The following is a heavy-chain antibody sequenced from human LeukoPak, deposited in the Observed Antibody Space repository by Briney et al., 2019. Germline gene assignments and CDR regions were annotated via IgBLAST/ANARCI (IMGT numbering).Heavy chain of an antibody. CDR1: GGSIHSY. V-gene: IGHV4-4*07. D-gene: IGHD3-10*01. CDR3: AREAYDSGSFRTDYYYMDV. J-gene: IGHJ6*03. Sequence: PSETLSLTCTVSGGSIHSYWSWIRQPAGKGLEWIGRISGSGTITYNPALQSQLTISIDTSKNQFSLKLMSVTAADTAVYYCAREAYDSGSFRTDYYYMDVWGKGTTVTISS. CDR2: ISGSGTI.